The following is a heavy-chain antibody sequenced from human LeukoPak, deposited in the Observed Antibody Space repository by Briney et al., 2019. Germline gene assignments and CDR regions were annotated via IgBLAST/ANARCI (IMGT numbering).Heavy chain of an antibody. D-gene: IGHD2-21*01. V-gene: IGHV3-7*01. CDR1: GFTFSRSW. Sequence: PGGSLRLSCVASGFTFSRSWMDWVRQAPGKRLEWVANIKEDGSQTYYADSAKGRFTISRDNAKNSLYLQMDSLRVEDTAIYYCANSLDYWGRGTLVTVSS. CDR2: IKEDGSQT. J-gene: IGHJ4*02. CDR3: ANSLDY.